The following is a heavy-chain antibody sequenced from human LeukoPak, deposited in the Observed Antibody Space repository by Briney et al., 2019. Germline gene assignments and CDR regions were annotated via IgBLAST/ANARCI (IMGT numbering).Heavy chain of an antibody. D-gene: IGHD3-9*01. V-gene: IGHV4-59*08. CDR1: GGSISSYY. Sequence: SETLSLTCTVSGGSISSYYWSWIRQPPGKGLEWIGYIYNGGSANYNPSLKSRVTISVDTSKNQFSLKLSSVTAADTAVYYCAKISLNYDILTGYALVGGAFDIWGQGTMVTVSS. CDR3: AKISLNYDILTGYALVGGAFDI. J-gene: IGHJ3*02. CDR2: IYNGGSA.